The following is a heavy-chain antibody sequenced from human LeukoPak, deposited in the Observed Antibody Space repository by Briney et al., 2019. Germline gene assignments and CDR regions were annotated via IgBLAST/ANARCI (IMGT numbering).Heavy chain of an antibody. CDR2: ITSSSSTI. CDR1: GFIFSSYS. J-gene: IGHJ4*02. CDR3: TRGGYYDSSTYYDY. Sequence: PGGSLRLSCAASGFIFSSYSMNWVRQAPGKGLEWVSYITSSSSTIFYADSVKGRFTISRDNAKKSLYLQMNSLRDEDTAVYYCTRGGYYDSSTYYDYWGQGTLVTVSS. D-gene: IGHD3-22*01. V-gene: IGHV3-48*02.